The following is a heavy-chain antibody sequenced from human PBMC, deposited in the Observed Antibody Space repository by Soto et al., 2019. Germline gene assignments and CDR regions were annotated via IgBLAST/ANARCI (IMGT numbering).Heavy chain of an antibody. J-gene: IGHJ4*02. CDR2: INPNGGST. V-gene: IGHV1-46*03. CDR1: GYTFTSYY. Sequence: QLQLVQSGAEVKNPGASVTVSCRASGYTFTSYYIHWVRQTPGQGLEWMAIINPNGGSTNYAQRFQGRVTVTRDTSTSIVYMELSSLRSEDTAVYYCSRGIGSEDYWGQGTLCTFSS. D-gene: IGHD6-13*01. CDR3: SRGIGSEDY.